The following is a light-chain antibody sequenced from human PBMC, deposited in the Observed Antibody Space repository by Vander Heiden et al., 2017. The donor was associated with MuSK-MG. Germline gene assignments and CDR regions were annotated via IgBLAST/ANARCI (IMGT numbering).Light chain of an antibody. CDR2: AAS. CDR3: QKYNSAPLT. J-gene: IGKJ4*01. Sequence: DIQMTESTSSLSASVGDRVTITCRARQGISNYLAWYQQKPGKVPKRLIYAASTLQSGVPSRFSGSGSGTDFTLTISSLQPEDVATYYCQKYNSAPLTFGGGTKVEIK. V-gene: IGKV1-27*01. CDR1: QGISNY.